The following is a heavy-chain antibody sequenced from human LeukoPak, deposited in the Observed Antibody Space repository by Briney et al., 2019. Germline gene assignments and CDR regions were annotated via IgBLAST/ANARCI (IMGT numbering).Heavy chain of an antibody. CDR1: GGSISSGGYY. CDR3: ARVAIPYDISPYYDGYMDV. D-gene: IGHD3-22*01. J-gene: IGHJ6*03. V-gene: IGHV4-61*08. Sequence: SETLSLTCTVSGGSISSGGYYWSWIRQSPDKGLEWIGYIYYSGSTNYNPSLQSRVTISVDTSKNQFSLKLSSVTAADTAVYYCARVAIPYDISPYYDGYMDVWGKGTTVTVSS. CDR2: IYYSGST.